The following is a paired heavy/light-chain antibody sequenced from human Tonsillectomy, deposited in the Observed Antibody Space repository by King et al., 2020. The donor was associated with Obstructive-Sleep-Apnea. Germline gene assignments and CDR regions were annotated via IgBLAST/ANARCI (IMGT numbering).Light chain of an antibody. Sequence: DIQMTQSPSTLSASVGDRVTITCRASQSISSWLAWYQQKPGKAPNLLIYKASSLESGVPSRFSGSGSGTEFALTISRLQPDDFATYYCQQYNNYPYTFGQGTKLEIK. CDR3: QQYNNYPYT. V-gene: IGKV1-5*03. CDR2: KAS. J-gene: IGKJ2*01. CDR1: QSISSW.
Heavy chain of an antibody. V-gene: IGHV3-15*01. D-gene: IGHD2-15*01. CDR1: GFTFSNAW. CDR3: TTERSGGSCYFDH. Sequence: EVQLVESGGGLANPGGSLRVSCAASGFTFSNAWMSWVRQAPGKGLEWVGRIKSKTDAGATDYAAPVRGRFTISRDDSKNTLYLQMSSLKTEDTAVYYCTTERSGGSCYFDHWGQGRLVTVSS. CDR2: IKSKTDAGAT. J-gene: IGHJ4*02.